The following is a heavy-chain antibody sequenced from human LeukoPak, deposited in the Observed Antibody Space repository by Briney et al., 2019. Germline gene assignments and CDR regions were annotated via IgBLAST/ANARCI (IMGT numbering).Heavy chain of an antibody. J-gene: IGHJ4*02. CDR1: GGSFSGYY. Sequence: SETLSLTCAVYGGSFSGYYWSWIRQPPGKGLEWIGTIYYSGTTYYNPSLKSRVTISVDTSKKQFSLKLSSVTAADTAVYYCARTYDSQDYWGQGTLVTVSS. V-gene: IGHV4-34*01. D-gene: IGHD3-3*01. CDR3: ARTYDSQDY. CDR2: IYYSGTT.